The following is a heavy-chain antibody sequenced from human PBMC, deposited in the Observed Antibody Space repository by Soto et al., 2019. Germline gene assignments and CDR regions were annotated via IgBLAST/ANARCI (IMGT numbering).Heavy chain of an antibody. CDR1: GYTFTSYD. J-gene: IGHJ6*02. V-gene: IGHV1-8*01. CDR3: ERAGDSGSDDGEGGYYGMDV. CDR2: MNPNSGNT. D-gene: IGHD5-12*01. Sequence: QVQLVQSGAEVKKPGASVKVSCKASGYTFTSYDINWVRQATGQGLAWMVWMNPNSGNTGYAQKFQGRVTMTRNTSISTAYMELSSLRSEDTAVYYGERAGDSGSDDGEGGYYGMDVWGQGTTVTVSS.